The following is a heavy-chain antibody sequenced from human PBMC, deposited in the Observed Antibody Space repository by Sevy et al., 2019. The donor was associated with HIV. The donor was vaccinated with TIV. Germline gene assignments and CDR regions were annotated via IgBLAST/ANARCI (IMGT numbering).Heavy chain of an antibody. V-gene: IGHV4-39*01. CDR3: ARHPLGNWFDL. CDR2: RFYSGGA. J-gene: IGHJ5*02. Sequence: SETLSLTCTVSGGSISSSRHYWGWIRQSPGKRLEWIGIRFYSGGAYYNPSLQSRVTMSVETSNNQFSLNVNSVTAAETAVYYCARHPLGNWFDLWGQGILVTVSS. D-gene: IGHD3-16*01. CDR1: GGSISSSRHY.